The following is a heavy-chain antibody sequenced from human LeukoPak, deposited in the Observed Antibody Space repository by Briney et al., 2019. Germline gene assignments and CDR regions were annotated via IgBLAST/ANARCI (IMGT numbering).Heavy chain of an antibody. CDR3: ARVPYNYDFWSGYSTFDY. J-gene: IGHJ4*02. CDR2: INPNSGGT. V-gene: IGHV1-2*02. D-gene: IGHD3-3*01. CDR1: GGTFSSYA. Sequence: ASVKVSCKASGGTFSSYAISWVRQAPGQGLEWMGWINPNSGGTNYAQKFQGRVTMTRDTSISTAYMELSRLRSDDTAVYYCARVPYNYDFWSGYSTFDYWGQGTLVTVSS.